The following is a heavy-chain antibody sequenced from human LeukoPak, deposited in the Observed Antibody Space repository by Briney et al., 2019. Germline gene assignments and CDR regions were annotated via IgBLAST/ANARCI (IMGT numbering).Heavy chain of an antibody. CDR2: VDPDNGNT. CDR3: ASQGGWGNLDY. D-gene: IGHD3-16*01. V-gene: IGHV1-3*01. CDR1: GCTFTNYA. J-gene: IGHJ4*02. Sequence: ASVKVSCKASGCTFTNYAIHWVRQAPGQRLAWMGWVDPDNGNTKYSEKFQGRVTISRDTSASTAYMELSSLRSEDTAVYYCASQGGWGNLDYWGQGTLLTVSS.